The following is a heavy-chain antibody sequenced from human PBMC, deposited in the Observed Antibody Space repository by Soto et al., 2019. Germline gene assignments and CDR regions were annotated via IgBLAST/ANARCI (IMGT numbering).Heavy chain of an antibody. Sequence: QVQVVESGGGFVKPGGSLRLSCAASGFTFSDYYMSWIRQAPGKGLEWVSYISSSGSTIYYADSVKGRFIISRDNAKNSLYLQMNSLRAEVTAIYYCARAVGATFAWFDPWGQGTLVTVSS. CDR3: ARAVGATFAWFDP. D-gene: IGHD1-26*01. V-gene: IGHV3-11*01. J-gene: IGHJ5*02. CDR2: ISSSGSTI. CDR1: GFTFSDYY.